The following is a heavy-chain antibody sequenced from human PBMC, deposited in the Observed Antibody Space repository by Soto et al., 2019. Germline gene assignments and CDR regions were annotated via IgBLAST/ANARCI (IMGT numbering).Heavy chain of an antibody. J-gene: IGHJ6*02. CDR2: ISSDGSEK. V-gene: IGHV3-30*14. CDR1: GFTFGTYV. D-gene: IGHD5-18*01. Sequence: QVQLVESGGGVVQSGGSLRLSCEAAGFTFGTYVMHWVRQEPGKGLGWVAGISSDGSEKYYADFVEGRFTISRDNSKNTVFLQMDSLRTDDTAAYFCARDGARNQLWSLYYYYGFDVWGQGTTVTVS. CDR3: ARDGARNQLWSLYYYYGFDV.